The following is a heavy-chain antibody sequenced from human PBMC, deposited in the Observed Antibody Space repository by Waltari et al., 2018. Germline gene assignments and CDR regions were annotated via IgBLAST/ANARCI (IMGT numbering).Heavy chain of an antibody. V-gene: IGHV3-7*04. J-gene: IGHJ6*02. D-gene: IGHD3-9*01. CDR1: GFTFSSYW. CDR2: IKQDGSEK. CDR3: ARDQSTYYDILTGTPAADV. Sequence: EVQLVESGGGLVQPGGSLRLSCAASGFTFSSYWMSWVRQAPGKGLEWVANIKQDGSEKYYVDSVKGRFTISRDNAKNSLYLQRNSLRAEDTAVYYCARDQSTYYDILTGTPAADVWGQGTTVTVSS.